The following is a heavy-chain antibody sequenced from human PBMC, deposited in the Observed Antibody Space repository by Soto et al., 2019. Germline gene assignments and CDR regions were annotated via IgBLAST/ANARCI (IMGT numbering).Heavy chain of an antibody. D-gene: IGHD2-15*01. CDR3: ARGPYCSGGSCYSKWFDP. J-gene: IGHJ5*02. Sequence: QVQLQQWGAGLLKPSETLSLTCAVYGGSFSGYYWSWIRQPPGKGLEWIGEINHSGSTNSNPSLKGRVTVSVDTSKNQFALKLISVTAADTAVYYCARGPYCSGGSCYSKWFDPWGQGTLVTVSS. V-gene: IGHV4-34*01. CDR2: INHSGST. CDR1: GGSFSGYY.